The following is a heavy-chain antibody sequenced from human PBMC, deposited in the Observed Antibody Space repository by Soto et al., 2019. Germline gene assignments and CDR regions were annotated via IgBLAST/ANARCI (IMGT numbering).Heavy chain of an antibody. CDR2: ISGSGVSI. D-gene: IGHD3-10*01. CDR3: AKETESTMDFDY. V-gene: IGHV3-23*01. CDR1: GFRFSAYA. Sequence: PVGSLRLSCAASGFRFSAYAMIWVRQPPGKGLEWVSAISGSGVSIAYADSVKGRFTISRDNPENTLYLQMNGLRAEETATYYCAKETESTMDFDYWGPGTLVTVSS. J-gene: IGHJ4*02.